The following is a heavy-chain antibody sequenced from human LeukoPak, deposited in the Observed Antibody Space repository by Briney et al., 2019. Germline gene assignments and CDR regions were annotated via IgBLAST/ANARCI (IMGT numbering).Heavy chain of an antibody. CDR1: GGSISSGGYY. CDR2: IYHSGST. Sequence: SETLSLTCTVSGGSISSGGYYWSWIRQPPGKGLEWIGYIYHSGSTYYNPSLKSRVTISVDRSKNQFSLKLSSVTAADTAVYYCASAAGDSRAAGAKHLYYFHIGVGGKGPTHTVS. V-gene: IGHV4-30-2*01. J-gene: IGHJ6*03. CDR3: ASAAGDSRAAGAKHLYYFHIGV. D-gene: IGHD6-25*01.